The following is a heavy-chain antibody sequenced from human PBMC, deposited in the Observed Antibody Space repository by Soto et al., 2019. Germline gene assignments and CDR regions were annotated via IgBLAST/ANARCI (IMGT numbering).Heavy chain of an antibody. CDR2: INQSGST. CDR1: GGSFSDYY. V-gene: IGHV4-34*01. J-gene: IGHJ6*02. Sequence: QVQLQQWGAGRLKTSETLSLTCAVYGGSFSDYYWTWIRQPPGKGLEWIGEINQSGSTNYRPSRRSRVTMSVDTSKTQFSLKMSSVTAADTAVYYCVCSSSDYFYGMDVWGQGTTVTVSS. D-gene: IGHD6-6*01. CDR3: VCSSSDYFYGMDV.